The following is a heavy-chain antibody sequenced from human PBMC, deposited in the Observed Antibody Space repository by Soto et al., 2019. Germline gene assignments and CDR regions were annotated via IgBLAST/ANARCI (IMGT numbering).Heavy chain of an antibody. CDR1: GFTFSSYS. D-gene: IGHD6-13*01. J-gene: IGHJ6*02. CDR2: ISRSSSYI. V-gene: IGHV3-21*01. Sequence: EVQLVESGGGLVKPGGSLRLSCAASGFTFSSYSMNWVRQAPGKGLEWVSSISRSSSYIYYADSVKGRFTISRDNAKNSLYLQMNSLRAEDTAVHYWARDMGQQPYGMDVWGQGTTVTVSS. CDR3: ARDMGQQPYGMDV.